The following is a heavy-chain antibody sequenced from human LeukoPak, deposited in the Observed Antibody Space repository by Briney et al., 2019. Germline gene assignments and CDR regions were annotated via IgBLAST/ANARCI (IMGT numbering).Heavy chain of an antibody. CDR1: GYTFITYG. V-gene: IGHV1-18*01. CDR2: ISAYNGNT. Sequence: GASVKVSCKASGYTFITYGISWVRQAPGQGLEWMGWISAYNGNTNYAQKLQGRVTMTTDTSTSTAYMDLRSLRSEDTAVYYCARDSGGLYGDYYFDYWGQGTLVTVSS. CDR3: ARDSGGLYGDYYFDY. D-gene: IGHD4-17*01. J-gene: IGHJ4*02.